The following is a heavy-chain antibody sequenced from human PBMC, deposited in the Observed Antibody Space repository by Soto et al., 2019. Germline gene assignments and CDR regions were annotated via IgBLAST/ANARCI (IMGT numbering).Heavy chain of an antibody. V-gene: IGHV4-34*01. CDR1: GGSFSGYY. Sequence: PSETLSLTCAVYGGSFSGYYWSWIRQPPGKGLEWIGEINHSGSTNYNPSLKSRVTISVDTSKNQFSLKLSSVTAADTAVYYCASNLRYWGQGTLVTVSS. CDR2: INHSGST. J-gene: IGHJ4*02. D-gene: IGHD1-20*01. CDR3: ASNLRY.